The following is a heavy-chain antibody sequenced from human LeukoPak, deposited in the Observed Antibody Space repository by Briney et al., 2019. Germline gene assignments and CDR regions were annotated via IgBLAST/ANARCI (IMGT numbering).Heavy chain of an antibody. D-gene: IGHD3-10*01. V-gene: IGHV1-3*01. J-gene: IGHJ4*02. CDR1: GYTFTSYA. Sequence: ASVKVSCKASGYTFTSYAMHWVRQAPGQRLEWMGWINAGNGNTKYSQKFQGRVTITRDTSASTAYMGLSSLRSEDTAVYYCARLTAYYGSGKGDYWGQGTLVTVSS. CDR2: INAGNGNT. CDR3: ARLTAYYGSGKGDY.